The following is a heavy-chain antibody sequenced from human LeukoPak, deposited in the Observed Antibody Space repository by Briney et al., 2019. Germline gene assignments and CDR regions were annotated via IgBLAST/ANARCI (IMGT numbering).Heavy chain of an antibody. J-gene: IGHJ4*02. Sequence: GRSLRLSCAASGFIFSSYGMHWVRQAPGKGLEWVAVIWYDGSNKYYADSVKGRFTISRDNSKNTLYLQMNSLRAEDTAVYYCARHGCSSTSCLFDYWGQGTLVTVSS. CDR2: IWYDGSNK. CDR1: GFIFSSYG. D-gene: IGHD2-2*01. CDR3: ARHGCSSTSCLFDY. V-gene: IGHV3-33*01.